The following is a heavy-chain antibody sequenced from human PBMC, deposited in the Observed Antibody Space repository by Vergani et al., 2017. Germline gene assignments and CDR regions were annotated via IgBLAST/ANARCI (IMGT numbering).Heavy chain of an antibody. CDR1: GGTISSGGYS. D-gene: IGHD3-16*01. CDR2: IYHSGST. Sequence: QLQLQESGSGMVKPSPTLSLTCAVSGGTISSGGYSWSWIRQPPGKGLEWNGYIYHSGSTYYNPSLKRRVTISVDRSKNQFSLKLSCVTAADTAVYYCARGDAFDVWGQGTMVTVSS. V-gene: IGHV4-30-2*01. CDR3: ARGDAFDV. J-gene: IGHJ3*01.